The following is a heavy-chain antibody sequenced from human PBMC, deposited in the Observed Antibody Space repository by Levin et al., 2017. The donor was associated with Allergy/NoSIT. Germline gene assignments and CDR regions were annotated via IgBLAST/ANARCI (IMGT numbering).Heavy chain of an antibody. CDR1: GYTFTSYY. CDR3: ARGKFTMVRGAPFDY. Sequence: GESLKISCKASGYTFTSYYMHWVRQAPGQGLEWMGIINPSGGSTSYAQKFQGRVTMTRDTSTSTVYMELSSLRSEDTAVYYCARGKFTMVRGAPFDYWGQGTLVTVSS. CDR2: INPSGGST. V-gene: IGHV1-46*01. J-gene: IGHJ4*02. D-gene: IGHD3-10*01.